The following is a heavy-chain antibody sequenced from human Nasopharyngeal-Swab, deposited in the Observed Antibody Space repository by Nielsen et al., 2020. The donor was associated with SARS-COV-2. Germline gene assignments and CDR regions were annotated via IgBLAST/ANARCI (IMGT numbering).Heavy chain of an antibody. CDR1: GFTFNSYG. V-gene: IGHV3-30*18. CDR2: MSYDGSNK. Sequence: GESLKISCAASGFTFNSYGMHWVRQAPGKGLEWVAVMSYDGSNKYYTDSVKGRFTISRDNSKNTLYLQMNSLRAEDTAVYYCAKDGDRVGATGLNYFDYWGQGTLVTVSS. D-gene: IGHD1-26*01. J-gene: IGHJ4*02. CDR3: AKDGDRVGATGLNYFDY.